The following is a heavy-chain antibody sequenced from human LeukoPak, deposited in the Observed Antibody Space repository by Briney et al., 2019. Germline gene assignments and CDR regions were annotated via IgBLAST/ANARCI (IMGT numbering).Heavy chain of an antibody. J-gene: IGHJ5*02. CDR2: IKQDGSEK. CDR3: ASRIRYFDWSDIPTHNWLDP. Sequence: GGSLRLSCAASGFTFSSYWMSWVRQAPGKGLEGVANIKQDGSEKYYVDSVKGRFTISRDNAKNSLYLQMNSLRAEDTAVYYCASRIRYFDWSDIPTHNWLDPWGQGTLVTVSS. D-gene: IGHD3-9*01. V-gene: IGHV3-7*01. CDR1: GFTFSSYW.